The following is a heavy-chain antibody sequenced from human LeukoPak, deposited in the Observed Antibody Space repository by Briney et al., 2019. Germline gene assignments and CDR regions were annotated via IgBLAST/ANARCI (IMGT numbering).Heavy chain of an antibody. Sequence: GGSLRLSCASPGFTYSSYAMSGVRQAPGGGLEWVSAISGSGDTTYHADCVKGRFTISRDNSENRLSVQMDSLRAEDTAVYFCAKDTTAWWYHRAYMDVWGKGTTVTVSS. V-gene: IGHV3-23*01. CDR1: GFTYSSYA. CDR2: ISGSGDTT. J-gene: IGHJ6*03. CDR3: AKDTTAWWYHRAYMDV. D-gene: IGHD2-15*01.